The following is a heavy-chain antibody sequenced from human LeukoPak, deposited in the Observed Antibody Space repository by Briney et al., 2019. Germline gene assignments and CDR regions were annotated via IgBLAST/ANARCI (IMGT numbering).Heavy chain of an antibody. CDR1: GFNFGGHY. V-gene: IGHV3-11*04. D-gene: IGHD7-27*01. Sequence: GGSLRLSCATAGFNFGGHYMSWLRQAPGKGPEWLSYISGNGGGIAYADSVKARFTISRDNAKNTLYLQMNTLRVEDTALYYCVRDSTNGVDYWGQGTLVTVSS. J-gene: IGHJ4*02. CDR2: ISGNGGGI. CDR3: VRDSTNGVDY.